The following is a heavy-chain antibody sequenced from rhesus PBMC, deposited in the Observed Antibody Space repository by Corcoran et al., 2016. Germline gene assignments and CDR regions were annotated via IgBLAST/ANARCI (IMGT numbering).Heavy chain of an antibody. CDR3: ARDQVPSHYGLDS. Sequence: QVQLQESGPGLVKPSETLSLTCAVSGGSVSSSNWWSWIRQPPGKGLEWIGYISGSSGSTYYNPSLRSRVTISTDTSKNQFSLKLSSVTAADTAVYYCARDQVPSHYGLDSWGQGVVVTVSS. J-gene: IGHJ6*01. V-gene: IGHV4-65*01. CDR1: GGSVSSSNW. CDR2: ISGSSGST.